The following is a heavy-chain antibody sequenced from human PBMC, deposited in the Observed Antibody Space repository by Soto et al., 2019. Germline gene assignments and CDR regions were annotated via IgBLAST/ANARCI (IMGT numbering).Heavy chain of an antibody. Sequence: GGSLRLSGGASDFAFSKYAMSSVCLAPGKGLEWVSSISDNGGTTYYADSVKGRFTISRDNSKNTLYLQMNSLRAEDTAVYYCGKDPQQLTVYFGYWGQGTQVTVPS. CDR3: GKDPQQLTVYFGY. D-gene: IGHD6-13*01. J-gene: IGHJ4*02. CDR1: DFAFSKYA. CDR2: ISDNGGTT. V-gene: IGHV3-23*01.